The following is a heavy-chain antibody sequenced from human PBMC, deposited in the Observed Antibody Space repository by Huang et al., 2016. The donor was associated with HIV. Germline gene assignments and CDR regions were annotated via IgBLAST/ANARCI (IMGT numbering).Heavy chain of an antibody. V-gene: IGHV4-39*01. CDR3: ARQDTSGWYADPYYFDY. J-gene: IGHJ4*02. Sequence: QLQLQESGPGLVKPSETLSLTCTVSGGSISTSGYYWGWIRQPPGKGLEWIGSIYYSGGTSYNPSLKRRVTISVDTSKSQFSLKLSSVTTADTAVYYCARQDTSGWYADPYYFDYWGQGTLVTVSS. CDR1: GGSISTSGYY. CDR2: IYYSGGT. D-gene: IGHD6-19*01.